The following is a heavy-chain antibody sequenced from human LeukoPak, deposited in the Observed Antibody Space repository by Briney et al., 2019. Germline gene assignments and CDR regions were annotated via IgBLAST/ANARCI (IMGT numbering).Heavy chain of an antibody. V-gene: IGHV4-59*01. CDR2: IYYSGST. J-gene: IGHJ5*02. CDR3: ARSYYDSSGYYFNWFDP. Sequence: SETLSLTCTVSGGSISSYYWSWIRQPPGKGLEWMWYIYYSGSTNYNPSLKSRVTISVDTSKNQFSPKLSSVTAADTAVYYCARSYYDSSGYYFNWFDPWGQGTLVTVSS. CDR1: GGSISSYY. D-gene: IGHD3-22*01.